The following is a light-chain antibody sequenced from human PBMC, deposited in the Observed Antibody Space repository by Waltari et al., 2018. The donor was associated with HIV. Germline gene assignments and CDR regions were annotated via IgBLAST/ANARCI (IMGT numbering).Light chain of an antibody. J-gene: IGKJ4*01. CDR2: WAS. CDR3: QQYYSSPLT. CDR1: LSVLYNSNNLNY. Sequence: DTVFTDSTDSLTVSLGEWATINCKLSLSVLYNSNNLNYLAWYQQKPGQPPNLLIYWASTRESGVPDRFSGSGSGTDFTLTISTLQAEDVAVYYCQQYYSSPLTFGGGTKVEIK. V-gene: IGKV4-1*01.